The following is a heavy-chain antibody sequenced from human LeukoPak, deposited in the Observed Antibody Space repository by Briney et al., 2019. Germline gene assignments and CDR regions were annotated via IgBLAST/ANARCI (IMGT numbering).Heavy chain of an antibody. Sequence: ASVKVSCKAFGYTFTSNYMHWVRQAPGQGPEWMGVISPSGGSTTYAQKFQGRVTFTADESTSTAYMELSSLRPEDTAVYYCARDLVGSAISYSSGAWDYWGQGTLVTVSS. D-gene: IGHD3-10*01. CDR1: GYTFTSNY. V-gene: IGHV1-46*01. CDR3: ARDLVGSAISYSSGAWDY. J-gene: IGHJ4*02. CDR2: ISPSGGST.